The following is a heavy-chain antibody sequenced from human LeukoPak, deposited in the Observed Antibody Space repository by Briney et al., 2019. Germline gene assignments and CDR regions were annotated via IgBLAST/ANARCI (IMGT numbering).Heavy chain of an antibody. CDR1: GFPFSDYA. J-gene: IGHJ3*01. V-gene: IGHV3-23*01. Sequence: GGSLRLSCEASGFPFSDYAMTWVGQAAGKGLEWVSSIKGDGNYASYADSVRDRFAMTRDNSQNTLYLQMSSLKAGDTAVYYCARDPNGAYAGAFEFWGRGTLVTVSS. CDR2: IKGDGNYA. CDR3: ARDPNGAYAGAFEF. D-gene: IGHD2-8*01.